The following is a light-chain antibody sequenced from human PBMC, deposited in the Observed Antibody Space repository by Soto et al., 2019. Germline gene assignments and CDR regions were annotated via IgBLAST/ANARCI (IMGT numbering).Light chain of an antibody. V-gene: IGLV1-40*01. CDR1: SSNFGSGYD. Sequence: QSVLAQPPSVSGAPGQRVTISCTGSSSNFGSGYDVQWYQQLPGRAPKFLISGNNDRPPGLPDRFSASKSGTSASLAITGLQAEDEADYYCQTYDTSLSAYVFGTGTKVTVL. CDR2: GNN. CDR3: QTYDTSLSAYV. J-gene: IGLJ1*01.